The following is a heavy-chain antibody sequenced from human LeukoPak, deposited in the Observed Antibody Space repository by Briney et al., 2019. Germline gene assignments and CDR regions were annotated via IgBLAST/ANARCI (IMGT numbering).Heavy chain of an antibody. CDR2: VYYSGST. CDR3: ASGVVVITTRPFDY. J-gene: IGHJ4*02. Sequence: SETLSLTCTVSGGSISSSSYYWGWIRQPPGKGLEWIGNVYYSGSTYYNPSLKSRVTISVDTSKNQFSLKLSSVTAADTAVYYCASGVVVITTRPFDYWGQGTLVTVSS. CDR1: GGSISSSSYY. D-gene: IGHD3-22*01. V-gene: IGHV4-39*01.